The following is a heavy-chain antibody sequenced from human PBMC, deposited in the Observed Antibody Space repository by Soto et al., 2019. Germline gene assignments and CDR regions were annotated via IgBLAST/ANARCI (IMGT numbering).Heavy chain of an antibody. J-gene: IGHJ4*02. V-gene: IGHV1-3*01. CDR3: ARDQDSSGYYLSNFDY. CDR2: INAGNGNT. D-gene: IGHD3-22*01. Sequence: QVQLVQSGAEVKKPGASVKVSCKASGYTFTSYAMHWVRQAPGQRLEWMGWINAGNGNTKYSQKFKGRVTITRDTSASTAYMELSSLRSEDTAVYYCARDQDSSGYYLSNFDYWGQGTLVTVSS. CDR1: GYTFTSYA.